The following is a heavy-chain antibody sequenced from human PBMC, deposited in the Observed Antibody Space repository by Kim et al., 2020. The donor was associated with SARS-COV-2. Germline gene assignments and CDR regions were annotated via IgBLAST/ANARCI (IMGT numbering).Heavy chain of an antibody. V-gene: IGHV3-33*01. J-gene: IGHJ4*02. D-gene: IGHD1-20*01. Sequence: GGSLRLSCAASGFTFSSYAMHWVRQAPGKGLEWVTLIWFDGSKIHYADSVKGRCTISRDNAKNTLYLQMNSLRAEETAVYYFVRYLTGSIDYWGQGTLVT. CDR1: GFTFSSYA. CDR2: IWFDGSKI. CDR3: VRYLTGSIDY.